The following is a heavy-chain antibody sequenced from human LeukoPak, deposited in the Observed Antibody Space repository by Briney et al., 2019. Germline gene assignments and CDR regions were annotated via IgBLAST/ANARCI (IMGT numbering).Heavy chain of an antibody. Sequence: GGSLRLSCAASGFTFDDYAMRWVRHAPGKGLEWVSGISYNSDTITYADSVKGRFTISSDNANASLYLQMNSLGAEDTALYYCAKDYCGGDCYSGWYFDLWGRGTLVTVSS. V-gene: IGHV3-9*01. J-gene: IGHJ2*01. D-gene: IGHD2-21*02. CDR3: AKDYCGGDCYSGWYFDL. CDR2: ISYNSDTI. CDR1: GFTFDDYA.